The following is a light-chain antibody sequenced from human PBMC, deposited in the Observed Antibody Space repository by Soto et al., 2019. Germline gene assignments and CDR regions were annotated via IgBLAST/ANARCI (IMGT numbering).Light chain of an antibody. V-gene: IGLV2-14*01. Sequence: QSVLTHPASVSWSPGHSITISFTGSISYVGVYNYVSCYQQHPVKAPQLMIYEVSNRPSWVSNRFSGSKSGNTSSLTISGLKAEDEADYYCTSYTSSSSNFVFGSGTKVTVL. CDR3: TSYTSSSSNFV. CDR2: EVS. J-gene: IGLJ1*01. CDR1: ISYVGVYNY.